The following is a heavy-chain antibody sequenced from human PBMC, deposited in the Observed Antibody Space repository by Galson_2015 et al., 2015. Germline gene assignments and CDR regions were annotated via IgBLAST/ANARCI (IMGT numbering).Heavy chain of an antibody. CDR2: ISSSSSTI. V-gene: IGHV3-48*02. CDR3: ARENSYGDYPNFDY. Sequence: SLRLSCAASGFTFSSYSMNWVRQAPGKGLEWVSYISSSSSTIYYADSVKGRFTISRDNAKNSLYLQMNSLRDEDTAVYYCARENSYGDYPNFDYWGQGTLVTVSS. D-gene: IGHD4-17*01. J-gene: IGHJ4*02. CDR1: GFTFSSYS.